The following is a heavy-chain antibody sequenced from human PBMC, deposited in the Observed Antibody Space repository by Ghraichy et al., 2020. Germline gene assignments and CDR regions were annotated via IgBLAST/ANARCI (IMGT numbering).Heavy chain of an antibody. CDR1: GFTFSSYG. Sequence: GGSLRLSCAASGFTFSSYGMHWVRQAPGKGLEWVAVISDDGSNKYYADSVKGRFTISRDNSKNTLYLQMNSLRAEDTAVYYCAKGGGQWLGLDYWGQGTLVTVSS. J-gene: IGHJ4*02. CDR3: AKGGGQWLGLDY. D-gene: IGHD6-19*01. V-gene: IGHV3-30*18. CDR2: ISDDGSNK.